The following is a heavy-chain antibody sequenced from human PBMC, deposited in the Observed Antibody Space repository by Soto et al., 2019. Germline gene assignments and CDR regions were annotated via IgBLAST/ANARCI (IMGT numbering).Heavy chain of an antibody. CDR1: GGSVSSGSHY. V-gene: IGHV4-61*01. Sequence: PSETLSLTCTVSGGSVSSGSHYWSWIRQPPGKGLEWIGYIYYSGSTNYNPSLKSRVTISVDTSKNQFSLKLSSVTAADTAVYYCARDVGGPVMISIAAEDDDAFDIWGQGTMVTVSS. CDR2: IYYSGST. J-gene: IGHJ3*02. CDR3: ARDVGGPVMISIAAEDDDAFDI. D-gene: IGHD6-13*01.